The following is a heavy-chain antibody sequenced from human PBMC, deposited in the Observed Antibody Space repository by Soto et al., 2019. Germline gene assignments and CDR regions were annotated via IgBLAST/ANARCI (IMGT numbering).Heavy chain of an antibody. V-gene: IGHV1-8*01. D-gene: IGHD3-16*01. Sequence: ASVKVSCKASGYSFTNNDVSWVRQATGQGLEWMGWMNPGSGDTGYAQKFQGRVTMTRDISIATAYMELSSLRSDDTAIYYCARMATFGSLNWFDPWGQGPLGTVSS. CDR3: ARMATFGSLNWFDP. J-gene: IGHJ5*02. CDR2: MNPGSGDT. CDR1: GYSFTNND.